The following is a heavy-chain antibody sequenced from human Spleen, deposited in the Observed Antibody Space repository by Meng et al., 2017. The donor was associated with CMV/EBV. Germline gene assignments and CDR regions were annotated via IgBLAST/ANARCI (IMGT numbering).Heavy chain of an antibody. J-gene: IGHJ4*02. CDR1: GFSLSCYE. CDR3: ARGRENFGGRRLFDY. D-gene: IGHD3-16*01. V-gene: IGHV3-48*03. CDR2: ISGSGAYI. Sequence: GESLKIFCVASGFSLSCYEMNWVRPAPGKGLEWVAHISGSGAYIYYPDSVRGRFTISKDAAKYSLYLQMNRLRVEDTGVYYCARGRENFGGRRLFDYWGQGALVTVSS.